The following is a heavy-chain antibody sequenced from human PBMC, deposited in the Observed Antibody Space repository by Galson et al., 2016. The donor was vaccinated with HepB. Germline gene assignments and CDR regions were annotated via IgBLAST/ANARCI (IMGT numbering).Heavy chain of an antibody. CDR1: GGPINSNRYY. Sequence: SETLSLTCTVSGGPINSNRYYWGWIRQPPGKGLEWIGSIFHIGSTFYNASLKSRATISVDTSKSQFSLKLRSLTPTDTAVYYCARFGGDWGFWGQGSLVIVSS. J-gene: IGHJ1*01. D-gene: IGHD2-21*02. CDR3: ARFGGDWGF. CDR2: IFHIGST. V-gene: IGHV4-39*01.